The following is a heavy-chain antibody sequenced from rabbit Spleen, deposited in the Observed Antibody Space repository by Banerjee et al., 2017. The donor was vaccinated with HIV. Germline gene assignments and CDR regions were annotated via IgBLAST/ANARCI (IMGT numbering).Heavy chain of an antibody. CDR3: ARDSGTSFSSYGMDL. J-gene: IGHJ6*01. CDR2: IGAGSSGST. V-gene: IGHV1S40*01. Sequence: QSLEESGGDLVQPEGSLTLTCTASGISFSSGYDMCWVRQAPGKGLEWIGCIGAGSSGSTYYATWAKGRFTISKTSSTTVTLQMTSLTAADTATYFCARDSGTSFSSYGMDLWGPGTLVTVS. D-gene: IGHD8-1*01. CDR1: GISFSSGYD.